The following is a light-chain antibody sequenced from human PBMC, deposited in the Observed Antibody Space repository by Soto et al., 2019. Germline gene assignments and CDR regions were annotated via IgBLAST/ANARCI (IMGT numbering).Light chain of an antibody. V-gene: IGKV2-28*01. CDR3: MQALHTPLT. Sequence: EILMTQSPLSLSVSPGEPASISCRSSQSLLDSDGKSYLDWYLQRPGQSPQLLIYLASDRASGVPDRFIGSGSGTYFTLRISRVKAEDVGVYYCMQALHTPLTFDRETRVEIK. CDR1: QSLLDSDGKSY. J-gene: IGKJ4*01. CDR2: LAS.